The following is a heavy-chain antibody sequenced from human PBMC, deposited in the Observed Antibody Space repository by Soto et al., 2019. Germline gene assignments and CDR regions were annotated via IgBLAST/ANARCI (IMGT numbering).Heavy chain of an antibody. D-gene: IGHD2-8*01. CDR1: GFTFSNYA. CDR3: AKVSSAWYAGFFDL. J-gene: IGHJ4*02. CDR2: ISGSGGST. Sequence: GVLRLSCAASGFTFSNYAMSWVRQAPGKGLEWVSAISGSGGSTFYADSVKGRFTISRDNSKNTLYLQMNSLRAEDTAVYYCAKVSSAWYAGFFDLWGQGTLVTVSS. V-gene: IGHV3-23*01.